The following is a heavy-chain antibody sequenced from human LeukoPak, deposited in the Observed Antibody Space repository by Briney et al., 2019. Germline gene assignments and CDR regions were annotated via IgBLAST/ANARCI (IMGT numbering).Heavy chain of an antibody. Sequence: QPGGSLRLSCAASGFTFSNFAMNWVRQAPGKGLEWVANMKGDGSEIHYEDSVKGRFTISRDNAKNSLYLQMNYLRAEDTAVYYCAREHSSRAFDIWGQGTMVTVSS. CDR2: MKGDGSEI. V-gene: IGHV3-7*01. D-gene: IGHD6-13*01. CDR3: AREHSSRAFDI. CDR1: GFTFSNFA. J-gene: IGHJ3*02.